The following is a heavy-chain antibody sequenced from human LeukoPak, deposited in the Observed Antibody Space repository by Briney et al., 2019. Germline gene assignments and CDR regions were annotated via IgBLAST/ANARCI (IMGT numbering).Heavy chain of an antibody. Sequence: SETLSLTCTVSGGSISSSSYYWGWIRQPPGKGLEWIGGIYYSGSTYYNPSLKSRVTISVDTSKNRFSLKLSSVTAADTAVYYCARQLGYCSSTSCYADKVDYWGQGTLVTVSS. V-gene: IGHV4-39*01. CDR3: ARQLGYCSSTSCYADKVDY. CDR2: IYYSGST. D-gene: IGHD2-2*01. CDR1: GGSISSSSYY. J-gene: IGHJ4*02.